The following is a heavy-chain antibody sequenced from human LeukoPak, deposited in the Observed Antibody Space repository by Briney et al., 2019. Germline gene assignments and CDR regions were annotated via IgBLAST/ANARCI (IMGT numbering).Heavy chain of an antibody. CDR1: GFTFSNYG. V-gene: IGHV3-30*02. CDR2: IRYDGSDK. D-gene: IGHD3-16*01. Sequence: GGSLRLSCAASGFTFSNYGMHWVRQAPGKGLEWVAFIRYDGSDKDYADSVKGRFTISRDNFKNTLYLQMNSLRAEDTAVFYCAKDWAKNWGQGTLVTVSS. J-gene: IGHJ4*02. CDR3: AKDWAKN.